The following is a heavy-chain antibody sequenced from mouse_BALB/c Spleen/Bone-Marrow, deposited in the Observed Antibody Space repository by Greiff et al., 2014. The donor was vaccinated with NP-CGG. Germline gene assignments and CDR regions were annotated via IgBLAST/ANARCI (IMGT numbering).Heavy chain of an antibody. CDR2: IWGAGIT. V-gene: IGHV2-6-5*01. Sequence: VMLVESGPGLVAPSQSLSITCTVSGFSLTDYGVRWIRQPPGKGLEWLGVIWGAGITYYNSALKSRLSISKDNSKSQVFLKMNSLQTDDTAMYYCAKLTWDEGDYWGQGTTLTVSS. D-gene: IGHD4-1*01. J-gene: IGHJ2*01. CDR1: GFSLTDYG. CDR3: AKLTWDEGDY.